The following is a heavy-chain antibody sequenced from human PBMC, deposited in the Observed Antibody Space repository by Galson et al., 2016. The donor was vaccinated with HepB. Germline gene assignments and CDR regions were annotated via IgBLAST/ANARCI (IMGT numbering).Heavy chain of an antibody. V-gene: IGHV3-64D*06. Sequence: SLRLSCAASGFTFSSYSMHWVRQAPGKGLEYVSGINSNGGRTYYTDPVKGRFTLSRDNSKNTVYLQMSSLRIEDTAVYFCVKEGYQELSDGAFDIRGQGTMVTVSS. CDR2: INSNGGRT. D-gene: IGHD2-2*01. CDR1: GFTFSSYS. CDR3: VKEGYQELSDGAFDI. J-gene: IGHJ3*02.